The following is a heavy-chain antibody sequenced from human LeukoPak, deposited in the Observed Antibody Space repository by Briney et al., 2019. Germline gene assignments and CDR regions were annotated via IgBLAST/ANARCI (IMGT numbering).Heavy chain of an antibody. CDR1: GGSLSGYY. CDR2: INHSGST. V-gene: IGHV4-34*01. D-gene: IGHD2-21*01. Sequence: KPSDTLSLTCAVYGGSLSGYYWSWIRQPPGKGLEWIGEINHSGSTNYNPSLKSRVTISVDTSKNQFSLKLSSVTAADTAVYYCARVGDSGGFDPWGQGTLVTVSS. J-gene: IGHJ5*02. CDR3: ARVGDSGGFDP.